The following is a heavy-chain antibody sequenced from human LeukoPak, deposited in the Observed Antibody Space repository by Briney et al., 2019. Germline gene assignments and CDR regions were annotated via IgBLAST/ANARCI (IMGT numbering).Heavy chain of an antibody. J-gene: IGHJ4*02. V-gene: IGHV3-53*01. CDR1: EFTVSSTY. CDR2: IYPGGNA. D-gene: IGHD3-22*01. CDR3: ARETSYYYDSSGYPDY. Sequence: GGSLRLSCAASEFTVSSTYITWLRQAPGKGLEWVSVIYPGGNALYADSVKGRFTISRDNAKNTLYLQMNSLRAEDTAVYYCARETSYYYDSSGYPDYWGQGTLVTVSS.